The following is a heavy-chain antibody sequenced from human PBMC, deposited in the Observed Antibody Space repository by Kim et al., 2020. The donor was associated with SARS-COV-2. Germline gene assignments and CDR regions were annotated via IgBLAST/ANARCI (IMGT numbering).Heavy chain of an antibody. D-gene: IGHD3-22*01. V-gene: IGHV5-51*01. CDR3: ARRHSGGYYYDS. CDR1: GYSFTKYW. CDR2: IYPDDPDT. J-gene: IGHJ5*01. Sequence: GESLKISCKASGYSFTKYWIAWVRQMPGHGLEWMGIIYPDDPDTRYSPSFQGQGTFSADKSISTAYLQWSSLRASDTAIYYCARRHSGGYYYDSWGQGTLITVSS.